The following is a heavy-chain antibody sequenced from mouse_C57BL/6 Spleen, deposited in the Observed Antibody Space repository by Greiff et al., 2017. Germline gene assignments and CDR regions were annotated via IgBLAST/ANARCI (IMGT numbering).Heavy chain of an antibody. V-gene: IGHV1-82*01. J-gene: IGHJ2*01. CDR2: IYPGDGDT. CDR3: ARCRANWDEGDFDY. D-gene: IGHD4-1*01. CDR1: GYAFSSSW. Sequence: QVQLQQSGPELVKPGASVKISCKASGYAFSSSWMNWVKQRPGKGLEWIGRIYPGDGDTNYNGKFKGKATLTADKSSSTAYMQLSSLTSEDSAVYFCARCRANWDEGDFDYWGQGTTLTVSS.